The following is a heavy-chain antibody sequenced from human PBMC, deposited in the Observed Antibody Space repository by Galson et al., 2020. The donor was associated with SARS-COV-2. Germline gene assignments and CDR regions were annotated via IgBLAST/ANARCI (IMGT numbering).Heavy chain of an antibody. J-gene: IGHJ2*01. CDR3: ASLSRFSRTDNWYCDL. Sequence: SETLSLTCAVHGGSFSGSSWSWIRQPPGLGLEWIGEFTHRGPTNYTPSLKSRVTISLDTSKNQFPLKLYSVTAADTAVYYWASLSRFSRTDNWYCDLWGRGTLVTVSS. V-gene: IGHV4-34*01. CDR2: FTHRGPT. CDR1: GGSFSGSS. D-gene: IGHD3-3*02.